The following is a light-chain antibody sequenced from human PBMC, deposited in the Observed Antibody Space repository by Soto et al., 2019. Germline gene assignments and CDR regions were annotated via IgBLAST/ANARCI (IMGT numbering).Light chain of an antibody. CDR3: QSYDSSLSRRWV. CDR2: G. J-gene: IGLJ3*02. V-gene: IGLV1-40*01. CDR1: SSNIGAGYP. Sequence: QSVLRQPPSVSGAPGQRVTISCTGSSSNIGAGYPVHWYQQLPGTAPKLLVAGNRPSGVPDRFSVSKSGASASLAITGLQAEDEADYYCQSYDSSLSRRWVFGGGTKLTVL.